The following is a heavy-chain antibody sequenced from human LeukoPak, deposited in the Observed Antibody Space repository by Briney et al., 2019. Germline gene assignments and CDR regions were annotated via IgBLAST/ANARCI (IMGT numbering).Heavy chain of an antibody. CDR2: ISYDGSNK. CDR3: AKTAQDYAPDDAFDI. D-gene: IGHD4-17*01. Sequence: GGSLRLSCAASGFTFSSYAMHWVRKAPGKGMEWVAVISYDGSNKYYADSVKGRFTISRDNSKNTLYLQMNSLRAEDTAVYYCAKTAQDYAPDDAFDIWGQGTMVTVSS. J-gene: IGHJ3*02. CDR1: GFTFSSYA. V-gene: IGHV3-30-3*02.